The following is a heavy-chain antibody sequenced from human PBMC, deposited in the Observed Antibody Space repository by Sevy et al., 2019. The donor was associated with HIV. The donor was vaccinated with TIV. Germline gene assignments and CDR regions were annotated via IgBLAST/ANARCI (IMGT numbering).Heavy chain of an antibody. V-gene: IGHV1-18*01. D-gene: IGHD6-13*01. CDR1: GYTFTSYG. CDR3: ASVPSAQYSSSWYYFDY. CDR2: ISSYNDNT. Sequence: ASVKVSCKASGYTFTSYGITWVRQAPGQGLEWMGWISSYNDNTNYAQNLQGRVTMTTDTSTSTAYMELRSLRSDDTAVYYCASVPSAQYSSSWYYFDYWGQGTLVTVSS. J-gene: IGHJ4*02.